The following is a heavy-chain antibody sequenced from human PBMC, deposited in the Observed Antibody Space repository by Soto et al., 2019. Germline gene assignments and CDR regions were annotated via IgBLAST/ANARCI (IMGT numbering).Heavy chain of an antibody. CDR2: IIPIFGTA. CDR1: GGACSSYA. CDR3: ARVICSSTSCYRSYYYYGMDV. V-gene: IGHV1-69*13. Sequence: AVKVSLKGSGGACSSYAISWVRQAPGQGVDWMGGIIPIFGTANYAQKFQGRVTMTADESTSTAYMELSSLRSEDTAVYYCARVICSSTSCYRSYYYYGMDVWGQGTTVTVSS. D-gene: IGHD2-2*01. J-gene: IGHJ6*02.